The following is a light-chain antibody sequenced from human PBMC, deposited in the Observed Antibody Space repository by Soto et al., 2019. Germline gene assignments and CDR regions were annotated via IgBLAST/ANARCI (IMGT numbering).Light chain of an antibody. Sequence: QSALTQSPSVSAAPGQKVTISCSGSSSNIGNNYVSWYQQLPGTAPKLLIYDNNKRPSGIPDRFSGSKSGTSGTLDIPEPQTGDEADYYCATWDGSLPGEVFGGGTKVTVL. CDR1: SSNIGNNY. V-gene: IGLV1-51*01. CDR2: DNN. CDR3: ATWDGSLPGEV. J-gene: IGLJ2*01.